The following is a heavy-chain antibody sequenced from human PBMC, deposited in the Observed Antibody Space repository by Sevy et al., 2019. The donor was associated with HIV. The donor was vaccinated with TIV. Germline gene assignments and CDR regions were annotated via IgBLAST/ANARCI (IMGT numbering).Heavy chain of an antibody. Sequence: SETLSLTCAVSGGSISSGGYSWSWIRQPPGKGLEWIGYIYHSGSTYYNPSLKSRVTVSVDRSKNQFSLKLSSVTAADTAVYYGARGRLALAYCGGDCYPYLDYWGQGTLVTVSS. V-gene: IGHV4-30-2*01. CDR3: ARGRLALAYCGGDCYPYLDY. CDR1: GGSISSGGYS. J-gene: IGHJ4*02. D-gene: IGHD2-21*02. CDR2: IYHSGST.